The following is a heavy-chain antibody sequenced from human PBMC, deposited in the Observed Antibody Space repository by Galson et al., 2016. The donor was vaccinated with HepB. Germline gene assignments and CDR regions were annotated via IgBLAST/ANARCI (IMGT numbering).Heavy chain of an antibody. Sequence: SLTCSVSGDSISNTYYYWGWIRQTPGKGLAWMGSINYSGSTYYNPSLKSRLTMSQDTSKNQLYMKLYSVTAADTALYYCARLGGAYTRGGMDVWGQGITVTVSS. J-gene: IGHJ6*02. CDR2: INYSGST. D-gene: IGHD3-16*01. V-gene: IGHV4-39*07. CDR3: ARLGGAYTRGGMDV. CDR1: GDSISNTYYY.